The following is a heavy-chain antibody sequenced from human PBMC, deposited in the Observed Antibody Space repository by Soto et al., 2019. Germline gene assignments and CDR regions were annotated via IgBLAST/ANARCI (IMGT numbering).Heavy chain of an antibody. J-gene: IGHJ6*02. D-gene: IGHD6-13*01. CDR3: ARAHVAAGTSGPVRIYYYGMDV. V-gene: IGHV3-33*01. Sequence: GGSLRLSCAASGFTFSSYGMHWVRQAPGKGLEWVAVIWYDGSNKYYADSVKGRFTISRDNSKNTLYLQMNSLRAEDTAVYYCARAHVAAGTSGPVRIYYYGMDVWGQGTTVTVSS. CDR1: GFTFSSYG. CDR2: IWYDGSNK.